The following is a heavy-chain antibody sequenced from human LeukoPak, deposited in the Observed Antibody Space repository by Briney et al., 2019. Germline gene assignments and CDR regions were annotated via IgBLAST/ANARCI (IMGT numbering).Heavy chain of an antibody. CDR3: ARDQYLDC. Sequence: GGSLRLSCAASGFTFNDYYMGWIRQAPGKGLEWVSSTSRGGNSLYYADSVRGRFTISRDNAKNFLYLQMNSLRADDTAVYYCARDQYLDCRGQGTLITVSS. J-gene: IGHJ4*02. CDR2: TSRGGNSL. V-gene: IGHV3-11*01. CDR1: GFTFNDYY.